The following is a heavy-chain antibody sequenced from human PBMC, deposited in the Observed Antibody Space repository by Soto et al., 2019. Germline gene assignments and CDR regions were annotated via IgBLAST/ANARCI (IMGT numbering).Heavy chain of an antibody. CDR2: ILVGGST. CDR1: GFTCSSYD. CDR3: AKATATGGGAFDI. J-gene: IGHJ3*02. D-gene: IGHD2-8*02. V-gene: IGHV3-23*01. Sequence: GGSLRLSCAASGFTCSSYDMSWVRQAPGKGLEWVSTILVGGSTHYPDSVKGRFTISRDNSKNTVFLQMNSLTAGDTAVYYCAKATATGGGAFDICGQGTMVTVSS.